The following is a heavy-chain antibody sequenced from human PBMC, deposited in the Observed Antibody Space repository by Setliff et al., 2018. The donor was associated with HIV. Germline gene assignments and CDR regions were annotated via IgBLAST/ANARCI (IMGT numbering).Heavy chain of an antibody. CDR3: TRGPEGVAGGDY. Sequence: PSETLSLTCTVSGDSISSHYWNWIRQPPGKALEWIGYIYYSGSTNYNPSFKSRVTISVDGSKRQFSLNLSSVTAADTAIYYCTRGPEGVAGGDYWGQGILVTVSS. D-gene: IGHD3-3*01. J-gene: IGHJ4*02. CDR2: IYYSGST. CDR1: GDSISSHY. V-gene: IGHV4-59*11.